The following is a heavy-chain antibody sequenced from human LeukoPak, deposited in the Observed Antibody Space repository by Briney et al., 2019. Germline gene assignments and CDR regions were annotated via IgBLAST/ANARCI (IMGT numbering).Heavy chain of an antibody. D-gene: IGHD2-8*01. J-gene: IGHJ6*02. Sequence: ASVKVSCKASGYNFITYYTHWVRQAPGQGLEWMGIINPSGGSTSYAQKFQDRVTMTRDTSTSTAYMELSSLKSEDTAVYYCAREDVVLVDAVRYYYYGVDVWGQGTTVTVSS. CDR2: INPSGGST. CDR3: AREDVVLVDAVRYYYYGVDV. CDR1: GYNFITYY. V-gene: IGHV1-46*01.